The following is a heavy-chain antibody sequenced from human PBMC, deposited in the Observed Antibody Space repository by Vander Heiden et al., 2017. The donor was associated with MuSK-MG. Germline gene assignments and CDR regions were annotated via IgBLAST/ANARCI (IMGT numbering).Heavy chain of an antibody. CDR3: ARNAVIISSGWYYFDY. D-gene: IGHD6-19*01. CDR2: IYYSGST. CDR1: GGSISSSSYY. J-gene: IGHJ4*02. V-gene: IGHV4-39*01. Sequence: QLQLQESGPGLVKPSVTLSLTCTVSGGSISSSSYYWVWIRQPPGKGLEWIGSIYYSGSTYYNPSLKSRVTISVDTSKNQFSLKLSSVTAADTAVDYCARNAVIISSGWYYFDYWGQGTLVTVSS.